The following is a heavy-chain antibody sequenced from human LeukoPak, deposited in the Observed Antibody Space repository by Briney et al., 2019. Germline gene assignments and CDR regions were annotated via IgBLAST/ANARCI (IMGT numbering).Heavy chain of an antibody. CDR2: IYYSGST. J-gene: IGHJ6*02. CDR3: ARGAAAGSWVYGMDV. V-gene: IGHV4-4*02. D-gene: IGHD6-13*01. CDR1: GGSISASNW. Sequence: SGTLSLTCGVSGGSISASNWWSWVRQPPGKGLEWIGEIYYSGSTNYRPSLKSRVTMSVDKSKTQFSLNLSSVTAADTAVYYCARGAAAGSWVYGMDVWGRGTTVTVSS.